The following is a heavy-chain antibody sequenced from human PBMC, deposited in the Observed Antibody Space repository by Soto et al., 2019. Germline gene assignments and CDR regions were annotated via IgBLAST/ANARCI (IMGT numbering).Heavy chain of an antibody. J-gene: IGHJ5*02. V-gene: IGHV1-3*01. CDR2: INAGSGNT. CDR3: ARGHSRSGNWFDP. CDR1: GYTFINHT. D-gene: IGHD3-22*01. Sequence: ASVKVSCKASGYTFINHTIHWVRQAPGQSLEWMGGINAGSGNTEYSDILQGRVTITRDTSATTAYMELSTLRSEDTAVYYCARGHSRSGNWFDPWGQGTLVPVSS.